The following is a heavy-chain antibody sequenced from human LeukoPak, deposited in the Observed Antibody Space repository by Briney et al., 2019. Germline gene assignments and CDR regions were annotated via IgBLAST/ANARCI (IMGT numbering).Heavy chain of an antibody. CDR2: ISYDGSNK. D-gene: IGHD2-15*01. CDR1: GFTFSNYG. Sequence: PGGSLRPSCAASGFTFSNYGMHWVRQAPGKGLEWVAVISYDGSNKYYADSVKGRFTISRDNSKNTLYLQMNSLRAEDTAVYYCASASGVVAATLDYWGQGTLVTVSS. CDR3: ASASGVVAATLDY. J-gene: IGHJ4*02. V-gene: IGHV3-30*03.